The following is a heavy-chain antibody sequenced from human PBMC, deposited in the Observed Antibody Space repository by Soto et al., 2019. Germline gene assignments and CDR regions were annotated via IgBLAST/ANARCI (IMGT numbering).Heavy chain of an antibody. Sequence: EVQVLESGGGLVQPGGSLRLSCASSGFTFSTYGMSWVRQAPGKGLEWVSSVSYTGDTTYYADSVKGRFTISRDNSKNTVYLQMNSLRTEDTATYYCASTDYGGDGQYYWGQGTLVTVSS. CDR1: GFTFSTYG. J-gene: IGHJ4*02. CDR3: ASTDYGGDGQYY. V-gene: IGHV3-23*01. D-gene: IGHD4-17*01. CDR2: VSYTGDTT.